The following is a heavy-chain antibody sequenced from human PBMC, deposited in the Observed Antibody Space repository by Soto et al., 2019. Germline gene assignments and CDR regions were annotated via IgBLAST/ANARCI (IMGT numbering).Heavy chain of an antibody. D-gene: IGHD2-2*01. CDR3: ARDRPTTRGGMDV. CDR1: GFTFSSYS. Sequence: ESGGGLVKPGGSLRLSCAASGFTFSSYSMNWARQAPGKGLEWGSSISSSSSYIYYADSVKGRFTISRDNAKNSLYLQMNSLRAEDTAVYYCARDRPTTRGGMDVWGQGTTVTVSS. CDR2: ISSSSSYI. V-gene: IGHV3-21*01. J-gene: IGHJ6*02.